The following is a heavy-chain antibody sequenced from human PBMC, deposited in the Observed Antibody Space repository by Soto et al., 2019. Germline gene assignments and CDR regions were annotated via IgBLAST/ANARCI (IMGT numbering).Heavy chain of an antibody. Sequence: QVQLQQWGAGLLKPSETLSLTCAVYGGSFSGYYWSWIRQPPGKGLEWIGEINHSGSTNYNPSLKSRVTISVDTSKNQFSLKLSSVTAADTAVYYCARGGKYYGSGSYQRYYNWFDPWGQGTLVTVSS. CDR1: GGSFSGYY. V-gene: IGHV4-34*01. CDR2: INHSGST. CDR3: ARGGKYYGSGSYQRYYNWFDP. D-gene: IGHD3-10*01. J-gene: IGHJ5*02.